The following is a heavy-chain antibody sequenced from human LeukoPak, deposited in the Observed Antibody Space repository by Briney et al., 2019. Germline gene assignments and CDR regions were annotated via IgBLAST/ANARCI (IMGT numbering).Heavy chain of an antibody. V-gene: IGHV3-30-3*01. Sequence: GGSLRLSCAASGFTFSSYAMHWVRQAPGKGLEWVAVISYDGSNKYYADSVKGRFTISRDNSKNTLYLQMNSLRAEDTAVYYCAKGTSNNYDILTGYWGLNDAFDIWGQGTMVTVSA. CDR2: ISYDGSNK. D-gene: IGHD3-9*01. CDR1: GFTFSSYA. CDR3: AKGTSNNYDILTGYWGLNDAFDI. J-gene: IGHJ3*02.